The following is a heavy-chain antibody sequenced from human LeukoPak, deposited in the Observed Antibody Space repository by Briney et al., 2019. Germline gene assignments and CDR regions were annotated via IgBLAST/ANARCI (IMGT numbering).Heavy chain of an antibody. V-gene: IGHV4-59*10. CDR2: IYTSGST. J-gene: IGHJ4*02. D-gene: IGHD3-10*01. CDR1: GGSFSGYY. Sequence: SETLSLTCAVYGGSFSGYYWSWIRQPAGKGLEWIGRIYTSGSTNYNPSLKSRVTISVDTSKNQFSLKLSSVTAADTAVYYYARGTKGSGIDYWGQGTLVTVSS. CDR3: ARGTKGSGIDY.